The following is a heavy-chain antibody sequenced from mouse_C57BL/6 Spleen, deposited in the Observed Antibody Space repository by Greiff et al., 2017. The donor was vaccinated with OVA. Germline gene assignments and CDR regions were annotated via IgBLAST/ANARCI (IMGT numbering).Heavy chain of an antibody. Sequence: QVQLQQPGAELVKPGASVKMSCKASGYTFTSYWITWVKQRPGQGLEWIGDIYPGSGSTNYNEKFKSKATLTVDTSSSTAYMQLSSLTSEDSAVYYCARSVSNPYYFDYWGQGTTLTVSS. J-gene: IGHJ2*01. V-gene: IGHV1-55*01. CDR1: GYTFTSYW. D-gene: IGHD2-5*01. CDR2: IYPGSGST. CDR3: ARSVSNPYYFDY.